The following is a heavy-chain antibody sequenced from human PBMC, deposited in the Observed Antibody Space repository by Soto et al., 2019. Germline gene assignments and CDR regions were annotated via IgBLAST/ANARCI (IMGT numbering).Heavy chain of an antibody. CDR3: PIYGTDICYAFDY. V-gene: IGHV3-7*03. Sequence: EVQLVESGGGLAQPGGTLSLSCVGSGVIFSTYWLSWVRQAPGKGQEWVANIKQDGSENQYVVSVRGRFTISRDNANNSLYLQMNSLRADDPAVYYCPIYGTDICYAFDYWGQGTLVIVS. J-gene: IGHJ4*02. D-gene: IGHD2-15*01. CDR1: GVIFSTYW. CDR2: IKQDGSEN.